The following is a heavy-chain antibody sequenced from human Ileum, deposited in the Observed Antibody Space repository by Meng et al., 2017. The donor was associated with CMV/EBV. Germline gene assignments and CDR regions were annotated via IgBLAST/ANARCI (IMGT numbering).Heavy chain of an antibody. CDR2: IYWDEDK. Sequence: ITLKWYGPTPVKATQTLTLTCSFFGFSVTTRGVSVGWIRQPPGKALEWLALIYWDEDKGYSPSLKRRLTITKDTSKNQVVLTMTNVDPVDTATYFCARSLYYSSYYFDYWGQGTLVTVSS. CDR1: GFSVTTRGVS. CDR3: ARSLYYSSYYFDY. J-gene: IGHJ4*02. V-gene: IGHV2-5*02. D-gene: IGHD3-16*01.